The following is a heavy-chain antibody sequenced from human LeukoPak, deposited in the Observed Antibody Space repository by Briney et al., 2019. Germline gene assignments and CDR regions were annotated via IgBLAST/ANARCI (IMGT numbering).Heavy chain of an antibody. V-gene: IGHV4-59*01. Sequence: SETLSLTSTVSGGSISGYYWSWIRQPPGKGLEWIGYISYSGSTNYNPSLMTRVTISLDTSKSQFSLKLSSVTAADTAVYYCARGDNYYESSGWFDYWGQGTMVSVSS. CDR2: ISYSGST. CDR1: GGSISGYY. J-gene: IGHJ4*02. CDR3: ARGDNYYESSGWFDY. D-gene: IGHD3-22*01.